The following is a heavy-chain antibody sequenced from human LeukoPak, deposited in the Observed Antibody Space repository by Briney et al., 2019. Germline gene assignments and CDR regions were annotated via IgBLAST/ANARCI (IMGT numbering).Heavy chain of an antibody. CDR3: ARGLGDYNTDWFPVSGY. CDR1: GYTFTTHD. D-gene: IGHD3-9*01. J-gene: IGHJ4*02. Sequence: VASVKVSCKASGYTFTTHDLTWVRQATGQGLEWMGWMSPGSGDTAYAQKFQGRVTMTRDTSMSTAYMELSSLASEDTAIYYCARGLGDYNTDWFPVSGYWGQGTPVTVSS. CDR2: MSPGSGDT. V-gene: IGHV1-8*01.